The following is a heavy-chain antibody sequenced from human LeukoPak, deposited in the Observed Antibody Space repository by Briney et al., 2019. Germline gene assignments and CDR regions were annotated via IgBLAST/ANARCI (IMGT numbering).Heavy chain of an antibody. Sequence: SETLSLTCTVSGGSISSYYWSWIRQPPGKGLEWIGYIYYSGSTNYNPSLKSRVTISVDTSKNQFSLKLSSVTAADTAVYYCARVPLRRSIAARDDAFDIWGQGTMVTVSS. J-gene: IGHJ3*02. CDR2: IYYSGST. CDR3: ARVPLRRSIAARDDAFDI. V-gene: IGHV4-59*01. D-gene: IGHD6-6*01. CDR1: GGSISSYY.